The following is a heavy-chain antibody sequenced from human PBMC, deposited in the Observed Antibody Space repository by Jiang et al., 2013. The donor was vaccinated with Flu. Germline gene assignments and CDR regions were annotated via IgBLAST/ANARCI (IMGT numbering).Heavy chain of an antibody. Sequence: VQLLESGGGVVQPGRSLRLSCAASGFTFSSYAMHWVRQAPGKGLEWVAVISYDGSNKYYADSVKGRFTISRDNSKNTLYLQMNSLRAEDTAVYYCARDPGEYYDILTGYYTGAFDIWGQGTMVTVSS. V-gene: IGHV3-30-3*01. D-gene: IGHD3-9*01. J-gene: IGHJ3*02. CDR3: ARDPGEYYDILTGYYTGAFDI. CDR1: GFTFSSYA. CDR2: ISYDGSNK.